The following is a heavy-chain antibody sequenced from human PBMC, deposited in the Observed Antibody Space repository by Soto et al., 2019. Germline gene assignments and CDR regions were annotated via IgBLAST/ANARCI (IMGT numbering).Heavy chain of an antibody. CDR3: AKVLYYDLLTGSRYYFVY. J-gene: IGHJ4*02. V-gene: IGHV3-23*01. Sequence: GGSLRLSCAASGFTFSSYAMSWVRQAPGKGLEWVSAISGSGGSTYYADSVKGRFTISRDNSKNTLYLQMNSLRAEDTAVYYCAKVLYYDLLTGSRYYFVYWGQGTLVTVSS. CDR2: ISGSGGST. CDR1: GFTFSSYA. D-gene: IGHD3-9*01.